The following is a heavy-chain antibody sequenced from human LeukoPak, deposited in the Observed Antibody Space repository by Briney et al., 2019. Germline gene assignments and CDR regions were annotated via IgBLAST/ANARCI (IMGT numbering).Heavy chain of an antibody. D-gene: IGHD6-19*01. CDR3: TKDLSGWYADSYFYYMDV. J-gene: IGHJ6*03. V-gene: IGHV3-23*01. Sequence: GGSLRLSCAASGFTFSSYAMSWVRQAPGQGLEWVSGISSSGGNTYYAESVKGRFTVSRDNSKNTLYLQMNGLRAEDTAVYYCTKDLSGWYADSYFYYMDVWGKGTTVTVSS. CDR2: ISSSGGNT. CDR1: GFTFSSYA.